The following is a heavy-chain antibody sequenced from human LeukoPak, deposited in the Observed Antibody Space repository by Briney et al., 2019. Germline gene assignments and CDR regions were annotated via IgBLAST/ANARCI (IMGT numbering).Heavy chain of an antibody. CDR1: GFTFHNYA. V-gene: IGHV3-43D*03. Sequence: GGSLRLSCAASGFTFHNYAMHWVRQAPGKGLEWVSLISWDGGSTYYADSVKGRFTISRDNSKNSLYLQMNSLRTEDTAFYYCAKAEGPRDYYYYMDVGGKGTTVTVSS. J-gene: IGHJ6*03. CDR2: ISWDGGST. CDR3: AKAEGPRDYYYYMDV.